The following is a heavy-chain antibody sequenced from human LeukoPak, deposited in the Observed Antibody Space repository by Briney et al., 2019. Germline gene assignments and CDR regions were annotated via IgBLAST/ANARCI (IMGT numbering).Heavy chain of an antibody. CDR3: TRSSNGDY. V-gene: IGHV3-33*01. D-gene: IGHD2-8*01. CDR1: GFTFSSYG. J-gene: IGHJ4*02. CDR2: IWYDGSNK. Sequence: PGRALRLSCAASGFTFSSYGLHCGRQASGKGLEWVAVIWYDGSNKYYADSVKARFTISRDNSKNTLYLQMNSLRAEDTAVYYCTRSSNGDYWGQGTLVTVSS.